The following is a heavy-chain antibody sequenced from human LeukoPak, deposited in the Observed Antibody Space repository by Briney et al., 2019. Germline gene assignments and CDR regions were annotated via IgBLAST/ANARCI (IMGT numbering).Heavy chain of an antibody. D-gene: IGHD3-3*01. Sequence: GGSLRLSCAASGFTFSDYYMSWIRQAPGRGLEWVSYISSSGSTTHYADSVKGRFTISRDNAKNSLYLQMNSLRVEDTAVYFCAKQAGWGGYFSFLPFDFWGRGTLVTVSS. CDR2: ISSSGSTT. V-gene: IGHV3-11*01. CDR3: AKQAGWGGYFSFLPFDF. J-gene: IGHJ4*02. CDR1: GFTFSDYY.